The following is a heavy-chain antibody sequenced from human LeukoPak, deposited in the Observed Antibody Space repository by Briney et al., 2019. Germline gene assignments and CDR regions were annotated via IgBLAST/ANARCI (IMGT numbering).Heavy chain of an antibody. CDR1: GGSINSYY. J-gene: IGHJ5*02. Sequence: KPSETLSLTCTVSGGSINSYYWSWIRQPPGKGLEWIGYIYYSGSTNYNPSLKSRVTISVDTSKNQFSLKLSSVTAADTAVYYCARRRVAVAGNWFDPWGQGTLVTVSS. V-gene: IGHV4-59*08. CDR2: IYYSGST. CDR3: ARRRVAVAGNWFDP. D-gene: IGHD6-19*01.